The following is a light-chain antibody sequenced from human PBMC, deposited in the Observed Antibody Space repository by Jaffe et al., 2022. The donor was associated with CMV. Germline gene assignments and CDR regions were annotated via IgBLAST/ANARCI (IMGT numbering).Light chain of an antibody. V-gene: IGKV3-20*01. J-gene: IGKJ1*01. CDR1: QSISSRY. CDR2: GAS. CDR3: QQYGSSPPQT. Sequence: EIVLTQSPGTLSLSPGERATLSCRASQSISSRYLVWYQQKPGQAPRLLIYGASSRATGIPDRFSGSGSGTDFTLTISRLEPEDFAVYYCQQYGSSPPQTFGQGTKVEIK.